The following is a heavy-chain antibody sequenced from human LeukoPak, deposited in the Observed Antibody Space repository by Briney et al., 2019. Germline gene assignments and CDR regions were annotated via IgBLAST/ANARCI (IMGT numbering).Heavy chain of an antibody. J-gene: IGHJ5*02. Sequence: ASVKVSCKASGYTFTSYGISWVRQAPGQGLEWMGWMNPNSGNTGYAQKFQGRVTMTRNTSISTAYMELSSLRSEDTAVYYCARVNSSSWYEDWFDPWGQGTLVTVSS. CDR2: MNPNSGNT. CDR3: ARVNSSSWYEDWFDP. V-gene: IGHV1-8*02. D-gene: IGHD6-13*01. CDR1: GYTFTSYG.